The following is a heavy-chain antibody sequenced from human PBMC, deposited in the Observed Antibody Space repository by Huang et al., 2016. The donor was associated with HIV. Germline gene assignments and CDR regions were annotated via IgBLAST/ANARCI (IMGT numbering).Heavy chain of an antibody. CDR1: TYA. D-gene: IGHD4-17*01. J-gene: IGHJ4*02. CDR3: TRGQLGSYGDYDVID. V-gene: IGHV1-69*13. CDR2: IIPMFGTG. Sequence: QVQLVQSGAEVKTPGSSVKVSCNTYAISGVRQAPGQGLEWMGGIIPMFGTGNYAQKFQDRVTITADESTRTSHMQMTSLVSEDTAVYFCTRGQLGSYGDYDVIDWGQGTLVTVSS.